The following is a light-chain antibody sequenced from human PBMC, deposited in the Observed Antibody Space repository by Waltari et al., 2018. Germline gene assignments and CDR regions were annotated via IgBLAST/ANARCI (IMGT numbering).Light chain of an antibody. CDR3: QSYDTSLSVV. Sequence: QSVLTQPPSVSGAPGQRVSISCTGTGSNPGAGYDVPWSQQLPGKAPRLLIDGTSSRPPGVPDRFFGSQSGTSASLAITGLQAEDEADYYCQSYDTSLSVVFGGGTKLTVL. J-gene: IGLJ2*01. CDR1: GSNPGAGYD. V-gene: IGLV1-40*01. CDR2: GTS.